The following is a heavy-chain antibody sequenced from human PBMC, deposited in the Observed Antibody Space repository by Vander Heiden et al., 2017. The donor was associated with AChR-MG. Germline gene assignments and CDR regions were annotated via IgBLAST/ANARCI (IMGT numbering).Heavy chain of an antibody. Sequence: QVQLQQWGAGLLKPSETLSLTCAVYGGSFSGYYWSWIRQPPGKGLEWIGEINHSGSTNYNPSLKSRVTISVDTSKNQFSLKLSSVTAADTAVYYCARGWHSSSSSFDYWGQGTLVTVSS. D-gene: IGHD6-6*01. CDR3: ARGWHSSSSSFDY. J-gene: IGHJ4*02. V-gene: IGHV4-34*01. CDR1: GGSFSGYY. CDR2: INHSGST.